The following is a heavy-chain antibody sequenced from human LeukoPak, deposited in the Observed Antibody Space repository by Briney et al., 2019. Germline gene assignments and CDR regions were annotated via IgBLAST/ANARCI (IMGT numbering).Heavy chain of an antibody. J-gene: IGHJ4*02. CDR2: ISSSSSYI. CDR3: ARRYSSSWYEYDY. D-gene: IGHD6-13*01. V-gene: IGHV3-21*01. CDR1: GFTFSSYS. Sequence: KPGGSLRLSCAASGFTFSSYSMNWVRQAPGKGLEWVSSISSSSSYIYYADSVKGRFTIPRDNAKNSLYLQMNSLRAEDTAVYYCARRYSSSWYEYDYWGQGTLVTVSS.